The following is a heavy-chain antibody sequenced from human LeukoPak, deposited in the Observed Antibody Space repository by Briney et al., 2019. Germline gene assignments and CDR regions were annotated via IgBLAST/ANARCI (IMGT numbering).Heavy chain of an antibody. CDR3: ARGGAADY. CDR2: ISSTNSII. V-gene: IGHV3-48*04. J-gene: IGHJ4*02. Sequence: GGSLRLSCAASGFTFSTYSMNWVRRAPGKGLEWVSYISSTNSIIYYADSVKGRFTISRDNAKNSLYLQMNSLRAEDTAAYYCARGGAADYWGQGTLVTVSS. CDR1: GFTFSTYS. D-gene: IGHD1-26*01.